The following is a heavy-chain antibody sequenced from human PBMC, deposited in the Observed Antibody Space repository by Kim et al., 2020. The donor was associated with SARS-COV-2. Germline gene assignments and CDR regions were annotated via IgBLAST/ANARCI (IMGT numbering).Heavy chain of an antibody. D-gene: IGHD5-12*01. J-gene: IGHJ4*02. Sequence: SETLSLTCTVSGGSISSGGYYWSWIRQHPGKGLEWIGYIYYSGSTYYNPSLKSRVTISVDTSKNQFSLKLSSVTAADTAVYYCASGGGYDGSQIDYWGQGTLVTVSS. CDR1: GGSISSGGYY. CDR2: IYYSGST. V-gene: IGHV4-31*03. CDR3: ASGGGYDGSQIDY.